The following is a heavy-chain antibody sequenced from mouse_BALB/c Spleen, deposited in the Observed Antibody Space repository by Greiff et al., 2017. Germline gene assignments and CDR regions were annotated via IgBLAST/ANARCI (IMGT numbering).Heavy chain of an antibody. Sequence: EVQVVESGGGLVQPGGSRKLSCAASGFTFSSFGMHWVRQAPEKGLEWVAYISSGSSTIYYADTVKGRFTISRDNPKNTLFLQMTSLRSEDTAMYYCARRSSYYGNYVLYAMDYWGQGTSVTVSS. CDR1: GFTFSSFG. V-gene: IGHV5-17*02. CDR2: ISSGSSTI. J-gene: IGHJ4*01. CDR3: ARRSSYYGNYVLYAMDY. D-gene: IGHD2-10*01.